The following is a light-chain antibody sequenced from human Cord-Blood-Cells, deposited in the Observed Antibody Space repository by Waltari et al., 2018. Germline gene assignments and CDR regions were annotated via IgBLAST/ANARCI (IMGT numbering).Light chain of an antibody. CDR3: SSYTSSSTLV. Sequence: QSALTQPASVSGSPGQSITISCTGTRSDVGGYNYVSWYQQNPGKAPNLRIYDVSNRPSGLSNRFPGSNPGNTASLTISGLQAEDEADYYCSSYTSSSTLVFGGGTKLTVL. J-gene: IGLJ2*01. V-gene: IGLV2-14*01. CDR1: RSDVGGYNY. CDR2: DVS.